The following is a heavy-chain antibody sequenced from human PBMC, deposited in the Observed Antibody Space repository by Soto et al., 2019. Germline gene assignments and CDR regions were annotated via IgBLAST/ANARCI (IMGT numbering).Heavy chain of an antibody. V-gene: IGHV1-69*12. Sequence: QVQLVQSGAEVKKSGSSVKVSCKASGGTFSTYVVSWVRLAPGQGLEWMGGIIPNFGIANYAQKLQDRVTITADESTSTAYMELHSLGSGDTAVYYCALSRSSHIPFAWGQGNTVIVSS. J-gene: IGHJ6*02. CDR1: GGTFSTYV. D-gene: IGHD6-6*01. CDR3: ALSRSSHIPFA. CDR2: IIPNFGIA.